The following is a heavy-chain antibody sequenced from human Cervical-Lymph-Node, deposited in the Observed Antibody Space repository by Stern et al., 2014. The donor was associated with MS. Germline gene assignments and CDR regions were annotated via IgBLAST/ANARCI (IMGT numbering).Heavy chain of an antibody. CDR3: ARDTRYDSLTGSLY. J-gene: IGHJ4*02. D-gene: IGHD3-9*01. V-gene: IGHV1-18*04. CDR2: ISAYNGNT. CDR1: GYTFPSYG. Sequence: QVQLVQSGAEVKKPGASVRVSCKASGYTFPSYGISWVRQAPGQGLEWMGWISAYNGNTDYAQKFQGRVTMTTDTSTSTAYMDLRSLRSDDTAVDYCARDTRYDSLTGSLYWGQGSLVTVSS.